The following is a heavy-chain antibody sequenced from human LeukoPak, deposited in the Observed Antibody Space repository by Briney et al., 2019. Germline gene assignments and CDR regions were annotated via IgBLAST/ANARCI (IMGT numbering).Heavy chain of an antibody. CDR2: IYYSGST. CDR1: GGSINTIY. V-gene: IGHV4-59*01. J-gene: IGHJ4*02. D-gene: IGHD1-26*01. Sequence: SETLSLTCSVSGGSINTIYWSWIRQPPGKGLEWIGYIYYSGSTNYNPSLKSRVIISIDTSKNQSSLKLSSVTAADTAVYYCARVSGSYPYYFDYWGQGTLVTVSS. CDR3: ARVSGSYPYYFDY.